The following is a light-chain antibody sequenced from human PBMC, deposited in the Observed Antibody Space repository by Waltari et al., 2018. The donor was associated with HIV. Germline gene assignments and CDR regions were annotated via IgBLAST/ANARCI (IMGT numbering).Light chain of an antibody. J-gene: IGLJ3*02. CDR1: SSNIGSNT. V-gene: IGLV1-44*01. CDR2: RNM. CDR3: AAWDDSLSGRWV. Sequence: QSVLTQPPSASGTPGQRVTISCSGSSSNIGSNTVNWYQQLPGTAPKLRIFRNMRRPAVVPDLFSGSRSGTSASLAISGLRSEDEADYYCAAWDDSLSGRWVFGGGTKLTVL.